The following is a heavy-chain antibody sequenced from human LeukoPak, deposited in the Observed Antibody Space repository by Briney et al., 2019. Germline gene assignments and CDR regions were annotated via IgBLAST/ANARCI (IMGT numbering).Heavy chain of an antibody. D-gene: IGHD5-18*01. J-gene: IGHJ4*02. V-gene: IGHV4-59*01. CDR1: SGSFSGYY. Sequence: SETLSLTCTVSSGSFSGYYWSWIRQPPGKGLEWIGHIFYTGGANYNPSLKGRVTLSVDTSKKQFSLNLTSVTAADTAVYYCASLRGYFYGFDSXGQGTLVTVSS. CDR2: IFYTGGA. CDR3: ASLRGYFYGFDS.